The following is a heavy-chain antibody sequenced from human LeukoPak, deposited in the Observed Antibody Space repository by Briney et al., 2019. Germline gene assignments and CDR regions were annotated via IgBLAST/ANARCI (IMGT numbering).Heavy chain of an antibody. J-gene: IGHJ6*02. V-gene: IGHV1-69*13. CDR2: IIPIFGTA. CDR1: GGTFSSYA. CDR3: ARAGTIFGVARYYYGMDV. D-gene: IGHD3-3*01. Sequence: SVKVSCTASGGTFSSYAISWVRQAPGQGLEWMGGIIPIFGTANYAQKFQGRVTITADESTSTAYMELSSLRSEDTAVYYCARAGTIFGVARYYYGMDVWGQGTTVTVSS.